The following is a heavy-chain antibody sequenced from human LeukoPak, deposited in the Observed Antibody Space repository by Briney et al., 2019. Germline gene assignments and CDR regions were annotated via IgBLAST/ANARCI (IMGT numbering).Heavy chain of an antibody. CDR1: GGVIKNHY. CDR3: ARGLNDGSPADY. CDR2: IYYIGST. V-gene: IGHV4-59*11. D-gene: IGHD2-15*01. J-gene: IGHJ4*02. Sequence: PSETRSLTCTVSGGVIKNHYWSWIRQPPGKGLEWIGFIYYIGSTNYNPSLKSRVTISVDTSKNQFSLKLTSVTAAGTAVYYCARGLNDGSPADYWGQGTLVSVSS.